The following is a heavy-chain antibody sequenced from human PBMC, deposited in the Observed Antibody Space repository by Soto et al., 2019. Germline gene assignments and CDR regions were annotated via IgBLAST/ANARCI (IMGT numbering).Heavy chain of an antibody. CDR1: GFTVSSNY. J-gene: IGHJ3*02. CDR2: IYSGGST. CDR3: ARLQVNSYGIPDAFDI. V-gene: IGHV3-53*04. Sequence: EVQLVESGGGLVQPGGSLRLSCAASGFTVSSNYMSWVRQAPGKGLEWVSVIYSGGSTYYADSVKGRFTISRHNSKNRLYLQMNSLRAEDTAVYYCARLQVNSYGIPDAFDIWGQGTMVTVSS. D-gene: IGHD5-18*01.